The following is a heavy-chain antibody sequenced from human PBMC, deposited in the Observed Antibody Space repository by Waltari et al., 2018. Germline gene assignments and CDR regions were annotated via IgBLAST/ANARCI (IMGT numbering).Heavy chain of an antibody. Sequence: QVHLVQSGAAVKKPGSSVTVSCRASGGALSDYAITWVRQAPGQGLEWRGGRPPIFSEDNYAQKCQGRGTISTDASTNTAYLELTSLRSEDTAVYFCARGVGDKNFFHYWGQGTLVTVSS. CDR1: GGALSDYA. CDR3: ARGVGDKNFFHY. CDR2: RPPIFSED. V-gene: IGHV1-69*05. D-gene: IGHD3-10*01. J-gene: IGHJ4*02.